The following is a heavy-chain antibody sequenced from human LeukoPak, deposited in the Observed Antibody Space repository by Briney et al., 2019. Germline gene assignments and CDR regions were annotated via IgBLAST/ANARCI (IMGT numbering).Heavy chain of an antibody. V-gene: IGHV3-7*03. CDR3: ARDNPPDY. Sequence: GGSLRLSCVASGFTFSSSWMSWARQAPGKGLEWVANIKQDGSEKSYVESVRGRFTISRDNAKNSLYLQLNSLRAEDTALYYCARDNPPDYWGQGTLVTVSS. CDR2: IKQDGSEK. J-gene: IGHJ4*02. CDR1: GFTFSSSW.